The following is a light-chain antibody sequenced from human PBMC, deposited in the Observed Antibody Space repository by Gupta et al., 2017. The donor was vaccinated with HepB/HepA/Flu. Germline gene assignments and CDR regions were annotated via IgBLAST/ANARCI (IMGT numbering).Light chain of an antibody. CDR1: QSIYNY. CDR3: QQSSSTSLT. J-gene: IGKJ5*01. CDR2: GAF. Sequence: DIHMTQSPSSLSASVGARVTNTCRASQSIYNYLNWYQQKPGKAPKVLIYGAFNLQSGVPSRFSGSGSGTDFTLTISSLQPEDFATYYCQQSSSTSLTFGQGTRLEI. V-gene: IGKV1-39*01.